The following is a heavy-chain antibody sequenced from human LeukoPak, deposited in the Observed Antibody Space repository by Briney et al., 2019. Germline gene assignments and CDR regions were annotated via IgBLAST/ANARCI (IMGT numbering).Heavy chain of an antibody. D-gene: IGHD6-13*01. CDR2: IYSGGST. V-gene: IGHV3-53*01. CDR3: AREGAAAGTEAGYHYYMDV. Sequence: GGSLRLSCAASGFTVSSNYMSWVRQAPGKGLEWVSVIYSGGSTYYADSVKGRFTISRDNSKNTLYLQMNSLRAEDTAVYYCAREGAAAGTEAGYHYYMDVWGKGTTVTVSS. J-gene: IGHJ6*03. CDR1: GFTVSSNY.